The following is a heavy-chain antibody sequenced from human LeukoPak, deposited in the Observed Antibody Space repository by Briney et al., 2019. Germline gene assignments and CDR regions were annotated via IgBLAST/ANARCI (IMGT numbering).Heavy chain of an antibody. CDR3: VRDLPNGFWSGYFDY. J-gene: IGHJ4*02. CDR1: GFTFNKYW. CDR2: IDNNGVET. Sequence: PGGSLRLSCVASGFTFNKYWMHWVRQIPGEGLVWVSRIDNNGVETVYADSVKGRFTISRDNSKNTLYLQMNSLRAEDTAVYYCVRDLPNGFWSGYFDYWGQGTLVTVSS. V-gene: IGHV3-74*01. D-gene: IGHD3-3*01.